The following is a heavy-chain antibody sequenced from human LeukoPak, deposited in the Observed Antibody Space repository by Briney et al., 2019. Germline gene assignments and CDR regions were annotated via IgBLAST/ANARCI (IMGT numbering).Heavy chain of an antibody. CDR1: GFTFSSYW. V-gene: IGHV3-7*01. J-gene: IGHJ4*02. D-gene: IGHD3-3*01. CDR3: ARDSGITIFGVVTAPDY. CDR2: IKQDGSEK. Sequence: GGSLRLSCAASGFTFSSYWMSWVRQAPGKGLEWVANIKQDGSEKYYVDSVKGRFTISRDNAKNSLYLQMNSLRAEDTAVYYCARDSGITIFGVVTAPDYWRQGTLVTVSS.